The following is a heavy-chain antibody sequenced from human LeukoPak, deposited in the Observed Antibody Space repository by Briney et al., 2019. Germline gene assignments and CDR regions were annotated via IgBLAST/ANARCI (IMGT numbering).Heavy chain of an antibody. CDR2: IKQDGSEK. J-gene: IGHJ4*02. D-gene: IGHD2-2*02. V-gene: IGHV3-7*03. CDR1: GFTFSSYW. CDR3: AKDYQGYCSSTSCYTGGSLDY. Sequence: GGSLRLSCAASGFTFSSYWMSWVRQAPGKGLEWVANIKQDGSEKYYVDSVKGRFTISRDNSKNSLYLQMNSLRTEDTALYYCAKDYQGYCSSTSCYTGGSLDYWGQGTLVTVSS.